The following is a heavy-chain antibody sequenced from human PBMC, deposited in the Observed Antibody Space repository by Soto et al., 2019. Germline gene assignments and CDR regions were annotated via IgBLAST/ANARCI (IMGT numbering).Heavy chain of an antibody. V-gene: IGHV3-11*01. CDR1: GFTFSDYD. CDR3: ARDLRVRGSPL. CDR2: ISTSGGTI. J-gene: IGHJ1*01. D-gene: IGHD3-10*01. Sequence: PGGSLRLSCAASGFTFSDYDMSWIRQAPGKGLEWVSYISTSGGTINYADSVKGRFTISRDNAKNSLYLQMNSLRAEDTAVYYCARDLRVRGSPLWGQGTLVTVSS.